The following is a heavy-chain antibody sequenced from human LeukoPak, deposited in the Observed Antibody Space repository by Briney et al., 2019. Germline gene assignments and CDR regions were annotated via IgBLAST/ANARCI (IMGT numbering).Heavy chain of an antibody. J-gene: IGHJ4*02. CDR1: EVTVTSNY. D-gene: IGHD6-19*01. Sequence: GGSLRLSCAASEVTVTSNYLSWVRQAPGRGLQWVSLIYPGGDIYYADSVKGRFTMSRDNTKNSLSLQMNSLRAEDTAVYYCTRIEWGQWMFDYWGRGTLVTVSS. CDR2: IYPGGDI. CDR3: TRIEWGQWMFDY. V-gene: IGHV3-53*01.